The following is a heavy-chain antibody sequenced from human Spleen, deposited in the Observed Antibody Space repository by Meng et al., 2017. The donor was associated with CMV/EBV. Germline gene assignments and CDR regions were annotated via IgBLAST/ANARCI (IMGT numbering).Heavy chain of an antibody. CDR3: NTDLGSF. CDR2: IKSKADGETT. V-gene: IGHV3-15*01. Sequence: GESLKISCAASGFTFSDAWMSWVRQAPGKRLEWVGHIKSKADGETTNYAAPVKGRFTISRDDSKNTLYLQMNSLKTEDTALYYCNTDLGSFWGQGTLVTVSS. CDR1: GFTFSDAW. D-gene: IGHD3-10*01. J-gene: IGHJ4*02.